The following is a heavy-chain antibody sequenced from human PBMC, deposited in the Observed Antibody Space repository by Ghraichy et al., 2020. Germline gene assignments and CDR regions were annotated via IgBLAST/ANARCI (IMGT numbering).Heavy chain of an antibody. CDR2: INHSGST. CDR1: GGSFSGYY. J-gene: IGHJ6*02. CDR3: SRVPLNHAYYYYAMDV. V-gene: IGHV4-34*01. Sequence: SQTLSLTCAVYGGSFSGYYWSWIRQPPGKGLELIGEINHSGSTNYNPSLKSRVTISVDTSKNQFSLKLSSVTAADTAVYYCSRVPLNHAYYYYAMDVWGQGTTVTVSS.